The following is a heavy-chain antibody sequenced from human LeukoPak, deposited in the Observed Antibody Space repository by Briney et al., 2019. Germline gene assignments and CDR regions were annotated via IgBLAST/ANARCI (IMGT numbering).Heavy chain of an antibody. Sequence: GGSLRLSCAASGFTFSSYAMNWGRQAPGKGLEWGSAITGSGGRTYYADSVKGRFTISRDNSKNTLYLQMNSLRAEDTAIYYCAKEYTGTFSPFPSYFDNWGQGTLVTVSS. D-gene: IGHD1-26*01. J-gene: IGHJ4*02. CDR1: GFTFSSYA. V-gene: IGHV3-23*01. CDR3: AKEYTGTFSPFPSYFDN. CDR2: ITGSGGRT.